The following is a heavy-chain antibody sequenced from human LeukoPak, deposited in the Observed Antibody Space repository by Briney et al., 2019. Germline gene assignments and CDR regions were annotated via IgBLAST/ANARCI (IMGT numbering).Heavy chain of an antibody. CDR2: IIPILGIA. J-gene: IGHJ4*02. Sequence: SVKVSCKASGGTFSSYAISWVRQAPGQGLEWMGRIIPILGIANYAQKFQGRVTITADKSTSTAYMELSSLRSEDTAVYYCARGRHYDSSGYRDYWGQGTLVTVSS. V-gene: IGHV1-69*04. D-gene: IGHD3-22*01. CDR3: ARGRHYDSSGYRDY. CDR1: GGTFSSYA.